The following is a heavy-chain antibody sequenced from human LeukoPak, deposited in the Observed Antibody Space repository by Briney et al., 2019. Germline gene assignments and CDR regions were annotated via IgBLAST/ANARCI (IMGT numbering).Heavy chain of an antibody. Sequence: GGSLRLSCAASGFTFSSYSMNWVRQAPGKGLEWVSSISSSSSYIYYADSVKGRFTISRDNAKNSLYLQMNSLRAEDTAVYYCARLGTYCGSTSCYNHDAFDIWGQGTMVTVSS. CDR1: GFTFSSYS. CDR3: ARLGTYCGSTSCYNHDAFDI. J-gene: IGHJ3*02. D-gene: IGHD2-2*02. V-gene: IGHV3-21*01. CDR2: ISSSSSYI.